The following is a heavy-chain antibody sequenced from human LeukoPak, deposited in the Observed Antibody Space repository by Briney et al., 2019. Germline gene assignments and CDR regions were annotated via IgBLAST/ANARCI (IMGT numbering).Heavy chain of an antibody. V-gene: IGHV3-7*03. CDR1: GFSLCSNW. J-gene: IGHJ4*02. CDR3: AKGGRTILRYFDWFNY. D-gene: IGHD3-9*01. Sequence: QTGGSLRLSCAASGFSLCSNWINWVRQAPGRGLEWVANINEDGSETYFVDSVKGRFTMSRDNAKNSLYLQMDSLRAEDTAVYYCAKGGRTILRYFDWFNYWGQGTLVTVSS. CDR2: INEDGSET.